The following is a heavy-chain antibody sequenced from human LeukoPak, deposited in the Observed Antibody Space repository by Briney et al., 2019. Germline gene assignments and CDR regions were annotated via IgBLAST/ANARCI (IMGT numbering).Heavy chain of an antibody. CDR3: ASDDFWSGYGNAFDY. CDR2: IIPILGIA. V-gene: IGHV1-69*04. Sequence: SVKVSCKASGGTFSSYAISWVRQAPGQGLEWMGRIIPILGIANYAQKFQGRVTITADKSTSTAYMGLSSLRSEDTAVYYCASDDFWSGYGNAFDYWGQGTLVTVSS. D-gene: IGHD3-3*01. J-gene: IGHJ4*02. CDR1: GGTFSSYA.